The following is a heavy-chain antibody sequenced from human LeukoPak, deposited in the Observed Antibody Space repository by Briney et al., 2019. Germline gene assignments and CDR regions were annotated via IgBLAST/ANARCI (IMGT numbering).Heavy chain of an antibody. J-gene: IGHJ3*02. CDR1: GFTFSSYG. Sequence: PGGSLRLSCAASGFTFSSYGMHWVRQAPGKGLEWVAVIWYDGSNKYYADSVKGRFTISRDNSKNTLYLQMNSLRAEDTAVYYCAREYYMWGAFDIWGQGTMVTVSS. CDR3: AREYYMWGAFDI. CDR2: IWYDGSNK. V-gene: IGHV3-33*01. D-gene: IGHD2/OR15-2a*01.